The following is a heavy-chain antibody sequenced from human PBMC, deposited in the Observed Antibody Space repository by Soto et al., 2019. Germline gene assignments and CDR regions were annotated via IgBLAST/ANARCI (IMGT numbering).Heavy chain of an antibody. CDR3: ATGDAWGYGMDV. CDR1: GFTVSSNY. Sequence: EVQLVETGGGLIQPGGSLRLSCAASGFTVSSNYMSWVRQSPGKGLEWVSVIYSGGTTYYADSVKGRFTISRDNSKNTLYLQMNSLRAEDTAVYYCATGDAWGYGMDVWGQGTTVTVSS. D-gene: IGHD3-16*01. CDR2: IYSGGTT. J-gene: IGHJ6*02. V-gene: IGHV3-53*02.